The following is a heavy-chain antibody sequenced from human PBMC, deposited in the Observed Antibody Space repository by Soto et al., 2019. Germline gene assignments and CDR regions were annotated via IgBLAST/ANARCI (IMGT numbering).Heavy chain of an antibody. V-gene: IGHV1-18*01. CDR3: ASAPRIAAAGYYYYYYGMDV. D-gene: IGHD6-13*01. Sequence: ASVKVSCKASGYTFTSYGISWVRQAPGQGLEWMGWISAYNGNTNYAQKLQGRVTMTTDTSTSTAYMELRSLRSDDTAVYYCASAPRIAAAGYYYYYYGMDVWGQGTTVTVSS. CDR2: ISAYNGNT. CDR1: GYTFTSYG. J-gene: IGHJ6*02.